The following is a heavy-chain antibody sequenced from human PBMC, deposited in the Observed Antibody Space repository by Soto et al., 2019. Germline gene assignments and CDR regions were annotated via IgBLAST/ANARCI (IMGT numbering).Heavy chain of an antibody. CDR2: IYHSGSN. CDR3: SRMGGAYSSSD. D-gene: IGHD6-13*01. CDR1: GGSISSSNW. J-gene: IGHJ4*02. Sequence: QVQLQESGPGLVKPSGTLSLTCAVSGGSISSSNWWSWVRQPPGKGLEWIGEIYHSGSNNYNPSLKSRVPISVDKSKNQFSLKLSSVTAADPAVYYCSRMGGAYSSSDWGQGTRVTVSS. V-gene: IGHV4-4*02.